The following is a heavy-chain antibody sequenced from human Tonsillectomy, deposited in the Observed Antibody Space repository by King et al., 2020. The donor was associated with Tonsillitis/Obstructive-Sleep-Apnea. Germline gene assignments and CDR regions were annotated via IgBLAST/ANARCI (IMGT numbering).Heavy chain of an antibody. V-gene: IGHV3-21*01. CDR1: GFTFSSYS. Sequence: EVQLVESGGGLVKPGGSLRLSCAASGFTFSSYSMNWVRQAPGKGLEWVSSISSSSSYIYYADSVKGRFTISRDNAKNSLYLQMNSLRAEDTAVYYCARGSSPWCRGGSCYSGWYFDLWGRGTLVTVSS. D-gene: IGHD2-15*01. CDR2: ISSSSSYI. CDR3: ARGSSPWCRGGSCYSGWYFDL. J-gene: IGHJ2*01.